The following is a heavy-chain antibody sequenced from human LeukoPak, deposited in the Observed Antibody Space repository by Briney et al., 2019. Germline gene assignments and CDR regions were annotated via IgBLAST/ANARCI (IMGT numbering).Heavy chain of an antibody. J-gene: IGHJ4*02. D-gene: IGHD4-17*01. CDR2: ISYDGSNK. CDR3: ARETGSAVGSTDFDY. CDR1: GFSFSSYG. Sequence: GGSLRLSCAASGFSFSSYGMHWVRQAPGKGLEWVAVISYDGSNKYYADSVKGRFTISRDNSKNTLYLQMNSLRAEDTAVYYCARETGSAVGSTDFDYWGQGTLVTVSS. V-gene: IGHV3-30*19.